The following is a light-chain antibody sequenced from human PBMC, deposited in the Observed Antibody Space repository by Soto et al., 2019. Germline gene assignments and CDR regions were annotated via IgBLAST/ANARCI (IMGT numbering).Light chain of an antibody. Sequence: EIEMTQSPATLSVSPGEEATLSCRASQSVSSYLAWYQQKPGQPPRLLIYDASNRATGIPARFSGSGSGTDFTLTISSLEPEDFAVYYCQRRSNWSTTFGQGTKVDIK. CDR1: QSVSSY. CDR2: DAS. CDR3: QRRSNWSTT. V-gene: IGKV3-11*01. J-gene: IGKJ1*01.